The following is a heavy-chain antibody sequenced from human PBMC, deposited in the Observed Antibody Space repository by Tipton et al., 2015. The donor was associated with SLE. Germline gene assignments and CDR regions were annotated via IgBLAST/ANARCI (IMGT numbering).Heavy chain of an antibody. CDR3: ARVTGNNYYYYMDV. D-gene: IGHD2/OR15-2a*01. J-gene: IGHJ6*03. CDR1: GFTFSSYS. V-gene: IGHV3-21*01. Sequence: SLRLSCAASGFTFSSYSMNWVRQAPGKGLEWVSSISSSSSFIYFADSVKGRFTISRDNAKNSLYLQMNGLRAEDTAVYYCARVTGNNYYYYMDVWGKGTTVTVSS. CDR2: ISSSSSFI.